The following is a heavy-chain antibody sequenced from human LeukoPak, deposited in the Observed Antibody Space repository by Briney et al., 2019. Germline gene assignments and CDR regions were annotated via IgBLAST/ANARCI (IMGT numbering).Heavy chain of an antibody. CDR2: IWYDGSNK. CDR1: GFTFSSYG. V-gene: IGHV3-33*01. CDR3: ARDYMAVAGTVQSYYGMDV. Sequence: PGRSLRLSCAASGFTFSSYGMHWVRQAPGKGLEWVAVIWYDGSNKYYADSVKGRFTISRDNSKNTLYLQMNSLRAEDTAVYYCARDYMAVAGTVQSYYGMDVWGQGTTVTVSS. J-gene: IGHJ6*02. D-gene: IGHD6-13*01.